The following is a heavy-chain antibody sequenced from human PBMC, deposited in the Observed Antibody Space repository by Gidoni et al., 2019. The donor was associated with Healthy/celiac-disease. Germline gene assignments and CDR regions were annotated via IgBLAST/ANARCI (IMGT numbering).Heavy chain of an antibody. D-gene: IGHD2-2*01. CDR2: ISWNSGSI. Sequence: EVQLVESGGGLVQPGRSLILSCAASGFTFDDYAMHWVRQAPGKGLEWVSGISWNSGSIGYADSVKGRFTISRDNAKNSLYLQMNSLRAEDTALYYCAKDYRTSGYLDYWGQGTLVTVSS. CDR1: GFTFDDYA. V-gene: IGHV3-9*01. J-gene: IGHJ4*02. CDR3: AKDYRTSGYLDY.